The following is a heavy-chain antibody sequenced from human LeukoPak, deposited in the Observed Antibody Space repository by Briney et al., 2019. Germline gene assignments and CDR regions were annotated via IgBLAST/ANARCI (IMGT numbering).Heavy chain of an antibody. CDR2: IDHSGRT. J-gene: IGHJ4*02. CDR1: GGSFSGYY. D-gene: IGHD6-13*01. V-gene: IGHV4-34*01. CDR3: ARKSIVTAGRKPYDF. Sequence: KPSETLSLTCAVYGGSFSGYYWSWIRQPPGKGLEWIGEIDHSGRTNSNASLKSRVTLSVDMSKNQFSLRLSSVTAADTAVYYCARKSIVTAGRKPYDFWDQGTLVTVSP.